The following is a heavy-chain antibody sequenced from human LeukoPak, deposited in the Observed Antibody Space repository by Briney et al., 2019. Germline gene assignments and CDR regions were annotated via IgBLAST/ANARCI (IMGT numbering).Heavy chain of an antibody. CDR2: ISYDGSNK. CDR3: AKDYSSVYYFDY. D-gene: IGHD6-19*01. V-gene: IGHV3-30-3*01. Sequence: PGRSLRLPCAASGFTFSSYAMHWVRQAPGKGLEWVAVISYDGSNKYYADSVKGRFTISRDNSKNTLYLQMNSLRAEDTAVYYCAKDYSSVYYFDYWGQGTLVTVSS. CDR1: GFTFSSYA. J-gene: IGHJ4*02.